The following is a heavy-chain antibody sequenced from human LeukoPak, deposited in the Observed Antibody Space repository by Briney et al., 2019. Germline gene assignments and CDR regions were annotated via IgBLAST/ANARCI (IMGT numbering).Heavy chain of an antibody. Sequence: SVKVSCKASGGTFSSYAISWVRQAPGQGLEWKGGIIPIFGTANYAQKFQGRVTITTDESTSTAYMELSSLRSEDTAVYYCARGGIAAATADYWGQGTLVTVSS. J-gene: IGHJ4*02. CDR2: IIPIFGTA. CDR1: GGTFSSYA. V-gene: IGHV1-69*05. D-gene: IGHD6-13*01. CDR3: ARGGIAAATADY.